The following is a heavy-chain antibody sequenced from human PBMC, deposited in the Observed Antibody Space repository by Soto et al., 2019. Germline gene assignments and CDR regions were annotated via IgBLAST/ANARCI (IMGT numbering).Heavy chain of an antibody. D-gene: IGHD1-20*01. Sequence: QVQLVQSGAEVKKPGSSVKVSCKASGGTFSSYAISWVRQAPGQGLEWMGGIIPIFGTANYAQKFQGRVTITADESTSTAYMELSSLRSEDTAVYYCARGSCNRNDSLCYYGMDVWGQGTTVTVSS. CDR2: IIPIFGTA. CDR1: GGTFSSYA. J-gene: IGHJ6*02. CDR3: ARGSCNRNDSLCYYGMDV. V-gene: IGHV1-69*01.